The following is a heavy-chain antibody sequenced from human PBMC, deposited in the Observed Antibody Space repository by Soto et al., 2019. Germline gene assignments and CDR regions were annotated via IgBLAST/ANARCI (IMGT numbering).Heavy chain of an antibody. V-gene: IGHV3-9*02. Sequence: EVQLVESGGGLVQPGRSLRLSCVASGFTADDYALHWVRQAPGKGLEWVSGISSNSDTIHYADSVKGRFTISRDNAKNSLFLQMNSLRPEDTALYYCAKDMKWGGMTTIHYFDSWGQGTLVTVSS. CDR3: AKDMKWGGMTTIHYFDS. CDR1: GFTADDYA. D-gene: IGHD4-17*01. CDR2: ISSNSDTI. J-gene: IGHJ4*02.